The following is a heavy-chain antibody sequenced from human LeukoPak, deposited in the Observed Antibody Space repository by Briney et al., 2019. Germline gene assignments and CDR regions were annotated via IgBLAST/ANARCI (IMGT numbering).Heavy chain of an antibody. CDR1: GYTFSSYG. CDR2: ISAYNGDT. Sequence: ASVKVSCKASGYTFSSYGISWVRQAPGQGLEWMGWISAYNGDTHYAQKFQGRVTMTTDTSTSTAYMELRSLRSDDTAMYYCARRGGKNYGDYLLYYYYMDAWGKGTTVTVSS. V-gene: IGHV1-18*01. J-gene: IGHJ6*03. CDR3: ARRGGKNYGDYLLYYYYMDA. D-gene: IGHD4-17*01.